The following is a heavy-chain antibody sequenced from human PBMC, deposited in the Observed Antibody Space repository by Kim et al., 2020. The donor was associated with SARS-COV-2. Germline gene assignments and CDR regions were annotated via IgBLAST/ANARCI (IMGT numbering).Heavy chain of an antibody. V-gene: IGHV3-23*01. CDR1: GFTFRNHA. Sequence: GGSLRLSCAASGFTFRNHAMTWVRQAPGKGLEWVSAISGSGDYTYYAVPVRGRFTISRDNSKNTLYLEMNSLRAEDTAVYYCAKDDTLSYGGRPFGMDVWGLGTTVIVSS. CDR2: ISGSGDYT. D-gene: IGHD4-17*01. CDR3: AKDDTLSYGGRPFGMDV. J-gene: IGHJ6*02.